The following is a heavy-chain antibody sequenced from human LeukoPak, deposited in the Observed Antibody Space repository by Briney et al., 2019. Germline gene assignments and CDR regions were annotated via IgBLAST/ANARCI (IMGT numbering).Heavy chain of an antibody. CDR3: ATGPAGDTRDY. Sequence: SETLSHTCAVYGGSFSGYYWSWIRQPPGEGLEWIGDINHSGSTNYNPSLKSRVTISVDTSKNQFSLKLSSVTAADTAVYYCATGPAGDTRDYWGQGTLVTVSS. CDR2: INHSGST. D-gene: IGHD3-10*01. CDR1: GGSFSGYY. V-gene: IGHV4-34*01. J-gene: IGHJ4*02.